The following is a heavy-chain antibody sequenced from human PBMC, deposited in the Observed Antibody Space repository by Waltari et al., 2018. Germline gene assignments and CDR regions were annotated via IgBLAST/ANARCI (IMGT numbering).Heavy chain of an antibody. V-gene: IGHV1-69*08. D-gene: IGHD3-22*01. CDR1: GGTFSSDV. CDR2: INPVYGTT. Sequence: QVQLVQSGAEVKKPGSSVKVSCKASGGTFSSDVISWVRQVPGQGLEWMGRINPVYGTTDYAQKFQGRFTLTADKSTNTAYMELSSLKSEDTGIYYCAKEGVYQWRVVVISMLDHWGRGTLVTVSS. J-gene: IGHJ4*02. CDR3: AKEGVYQWRVVVISMLDH.